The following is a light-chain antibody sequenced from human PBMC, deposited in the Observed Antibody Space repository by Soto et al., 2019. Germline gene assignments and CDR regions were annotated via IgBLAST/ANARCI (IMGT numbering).Light chain of an antibody. Sequence: DTQMTQSPSSLSASVGDRVTITCHASEAISNFLNWYQQKPGKAPKLLIYDASNLETGVPSRFNGSGSETDFTFTVSGLQPEDVATYYGLQYDNLPYTFGRGTKLQIK. CDR3: LQYDNLPYT. V-gene: IGKV1-33*01. CDR1: EAISNF. CDR2: DAS. J-gene: IGKJ2*01.